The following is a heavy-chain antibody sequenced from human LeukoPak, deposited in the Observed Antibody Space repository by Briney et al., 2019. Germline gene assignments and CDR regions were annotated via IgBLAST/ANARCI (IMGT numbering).Heavy chain of an antibody. D-gene: IGHD1-26*01. V-gene: IGHV3-21*01. Sequence: GGSLRLSCTASGFTFGDYAMNWVRQAPGKGLEWVSSISSSSSYIYYADSVKGRFTISRDNAKNSLYLQMNSLRAEDTAVYYCARDFKWELFYGMDVWGQGTTVTVSS. CDR3: ARDFKWELFYGMDV. CDR2: ISSSSSYI. J-gene: IGHJ6*02. CDR1: GFTFGDYA.